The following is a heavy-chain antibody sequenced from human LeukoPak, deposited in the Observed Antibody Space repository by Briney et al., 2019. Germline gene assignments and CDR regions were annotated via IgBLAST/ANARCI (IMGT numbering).Heavy chain of an antibody. Sequence: PSQTLSLTCTVSGGSISSGGYYWSWIRQPPGKDLEWIGYIYHSGSTYYNPSLKSRVTISVDRSKNQFSLKLSSVTAADTAVYYCARDLCSSTSCYSFDYWGQGTLVTVSS. CDR1: GGSISSGGYY. CDR3: ARDLCSSTSCYSFDY. D-gene: IGHD2-2*02. J-gene: IGHJ4*02. CDR2: IYHSGST. V-gene: IGHV4-30-2*01.